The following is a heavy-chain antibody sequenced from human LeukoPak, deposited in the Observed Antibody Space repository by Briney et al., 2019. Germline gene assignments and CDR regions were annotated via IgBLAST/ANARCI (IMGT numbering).Heavy chain of an antibody. CDR3: ARDYGTYYYGMDV. J-gene: IGHJ6*02. CDR2: ISYDGSNK. V-gene: IGHV3-30-3*01. D-gene: IGHD4-17*01. CDR1: GFTFSSYA. Sequence: PGGSLRLSCAASGFTFSSYAMHWVRQAPGKGLEWVAVISYDGSNKYYADSVKGRFTISRDNSKNTLYLQMNSLRAEDTAVYYCARDYGTYYYGMDVWGQGTTVTVSS.